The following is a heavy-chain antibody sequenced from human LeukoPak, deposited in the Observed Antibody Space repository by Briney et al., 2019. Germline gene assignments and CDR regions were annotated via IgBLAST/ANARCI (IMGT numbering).Heavy chain of an antibody. CDR2: IKQDGSEK. D-gene: IGHD6-13*01. J-gene: IGHJ6*04. Sequence: QPGGSLRLSCAASGFTFSSYWMSWVRQAPGKGLEWVANIKQDGSEKYYVDSVKGRFTISRDNAKNSLYLQMNSLRAEDTAVYYCAREGWSSSWYPKPYYYYGMDVWGKGTTVTVSS. CDR3: AREGWSSSWYPKPYYYYGMDV. V-gene: IGHV3-7*03. CDR1: GFTFSSYW.